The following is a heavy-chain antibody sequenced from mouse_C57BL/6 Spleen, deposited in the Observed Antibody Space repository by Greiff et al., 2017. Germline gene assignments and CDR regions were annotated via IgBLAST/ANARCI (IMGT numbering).Heavy chain of an antibody. V-gene: IGHV1-15*01. J-gene: IGHJ3*01. D-gene: IGHD2-3*01. CDR3: TVSHDGYYLRFAY. CDR2: IDPETGGT. CDR1: GYTFTDYE. Sequence: VQLQQSGAELVRPGASVTLSCKASGYTFTDYEMHWVKQTPVHGLEWIGAIDPETGGTAYNQKFKGKAILTADKSSSTAFMELRSLTSEDSAVYYCTVSHDGYYLRFAYWGQGTLVTVSA.